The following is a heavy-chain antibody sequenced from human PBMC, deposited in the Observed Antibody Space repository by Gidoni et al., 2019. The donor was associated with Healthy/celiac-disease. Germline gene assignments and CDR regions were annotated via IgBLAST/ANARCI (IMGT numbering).Heavy chain of an antibody. D-gene: IGHD3-16*01. V-gene: IGHV3-33*01. J-gene: IGHJ4*02. CDR2: IWYDGSNK. CDR3: ARGSRRGITFGGVLDY. CDR1: GFTFSSYG. Sequence: QVQLVESGGGVVQPGRSLRLSCAASGFTFSSYGMHWVRQAPGKGLEWVAVIWYDGSNKYYADSVKGRFTISRDNSKNTLYLQMNSLRAEDTAVYYCARGSRRGITFGGVLDYWGQGTLVTVSS.